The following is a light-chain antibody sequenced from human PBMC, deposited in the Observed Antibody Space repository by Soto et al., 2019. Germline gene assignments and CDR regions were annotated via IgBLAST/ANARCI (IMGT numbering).Light chain of an antibody. CDR3: QQSYSNPRT. CDR1: QSISSY. V-gene: IGKV1-39*01. Sequence: LQMTQSPSSLSASVGDRVTITCRASQSISSYLNWYQQKPGKAPKLLIYAASSLQSGVPSRFSGSGSGTDFTLTISSLQPEDFSTYYCQQSYSNPRTFGQGTKVDIK. CDR2: AAS. J-gene: IGKJ1*01.